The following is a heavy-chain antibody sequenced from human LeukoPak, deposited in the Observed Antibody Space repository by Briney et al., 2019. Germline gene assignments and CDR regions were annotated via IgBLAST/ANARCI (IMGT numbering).Heavy chain of an antibody. CDR2: IIQDGSET. CDR1: GITFRNYW. D-gene: IGHD3-10*01. Sequence: GGSLRLSCATSGITFRNYWMHWVRQAPGKGLVWVSHIIQDGSETFYADSVKGRFTISGDNAKNSLYLQMNSLRAEDTAVYYCARVYYGSGSHIWGQGTLVTVSS. J-gene: IGHJ4*02. CDR3: ARVYYGSGSHI. V-gene: IGHV3-74*01.